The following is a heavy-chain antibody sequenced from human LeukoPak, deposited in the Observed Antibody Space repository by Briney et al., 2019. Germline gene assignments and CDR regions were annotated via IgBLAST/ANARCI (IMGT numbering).Heavy chain of an antibody. CDR2: VYISGST. V-gene: IGHV4-61*02. D-gene: IGHD3-22*01. Sequence: SQTLSLTCTVSGASISSGTSYLNWIRQPAGKRLEWMGRVYISGSTNYNPSLKSRVTISVATSKNHFSLKLSSVTAADTAVYYCARQNYYYDSSGYTPLYYYHMDVWGKGTTVTISS. J-gene: IGHJ6*03. CDR1: GASISSGTSY. CDR3: ARQNYYYDSSGYTPLYYYHMDV.